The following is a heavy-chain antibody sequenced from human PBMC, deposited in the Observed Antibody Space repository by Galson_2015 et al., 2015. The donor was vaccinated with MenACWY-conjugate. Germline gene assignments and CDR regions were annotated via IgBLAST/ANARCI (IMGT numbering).Heavy chain of an antibody. D-gene: IGHD3-16*01. J-gene: IGHJ4*02. CDR1: GFTFSTYW. V-gene: IGHV3-7*01. Sequence: SLRLSCAASGFTFSTYWMTWVRQAPGKGLEWVANIKRDGSETYYVDSVKGRFTISRDNAKNSLYLQMNSLRAEDTAVYYCARPSITFEGVRSLDNWGQGTQVSVSS. CDR3: ARPSITFEGVRSLDN. CDR2: IKRDGSET.